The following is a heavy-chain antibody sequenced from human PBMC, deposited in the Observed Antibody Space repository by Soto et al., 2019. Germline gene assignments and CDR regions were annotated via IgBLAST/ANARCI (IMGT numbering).Heavy chain of an antibody. CDR2: ISANNGNT. Sequence: QVQLVQSGAEVKKPGASVKVSCKASGYTFTSYGISWVRQAPGQGLEWMGWISANNGNTNYAQKPQGRXTXTXXTPTSTAYMELRSLRSDDTAVYSCARDRGSYALDSWGQGPLVTVSS. D-gene: IGHD1-26*01. V-gene: IGHV1-18*01. J-gene: IGHJ4*02. CDR3: ARDRGSYALDS. CDR1: GYTFTSYG.